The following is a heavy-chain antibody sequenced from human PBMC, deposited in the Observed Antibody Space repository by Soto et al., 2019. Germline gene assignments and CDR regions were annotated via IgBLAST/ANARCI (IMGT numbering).Heavy chain of an antibody. Sequence: RTLFCAASGLTVSSNYMSCVHQAPGKGLEWVSGIYSGGGTYYADSVRGRFTISRDKSKNTLYLQMKSLRAEDTAVYYCARDPPSIRDGKDVCGRGKTTPVS. J-gene: IGHJ6*02. CDR2: IYSGGGT. V-gene: IGHV3-53*01. CDR3: ARDPPSIRDGKDV. CDR1: GLTVSSNY.